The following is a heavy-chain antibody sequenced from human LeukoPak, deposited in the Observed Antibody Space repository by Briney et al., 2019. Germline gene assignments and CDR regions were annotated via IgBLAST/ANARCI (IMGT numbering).Heavy chain of an antibody. CDR3: AREREGYFDL. CDR1: VGSFSGYY. V-gene: IGHV4-34*01. Sequence: SETLSLTCAVYVGSFSGYYWSWIRQPPGKGLEWIGEINHSGSTNYNPSLKSRVTISVVTSKNQFSLKLSSVTAADTVVYYCAREREGYFDLWGRGTLVTVSS. CDR2: INHSGST. J-gene: IGHJ2*01.